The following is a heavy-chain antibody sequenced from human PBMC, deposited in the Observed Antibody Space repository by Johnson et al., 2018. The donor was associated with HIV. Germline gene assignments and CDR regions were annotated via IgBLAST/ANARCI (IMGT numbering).Heavy chain of an antibody. J-gene: IGHJ3*02. D-gene: IGHD2-15*01. V-gene: IGHV3-72*01. Sequence: VQLVESGGGVVQPGRSLRLSCAASGFTFSSYAMHWVRQAPGKGLEWVGRIRNRVRSYSTDYAASVKGRFTISRDDSKNSVYLQMNSLRAEDTALYYCARDPVFCAGVTCYSNVFDIWGQGTMVTVSS. CDR2: IRNRVRSYST. CDR1: GFTFSSYA. CDR3: ARDPVFCAGVTCYSNVFDI.